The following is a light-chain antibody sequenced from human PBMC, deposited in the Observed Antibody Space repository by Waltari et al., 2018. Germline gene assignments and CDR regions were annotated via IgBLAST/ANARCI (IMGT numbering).Light chain of an antibody. Sequence: EVVLTQSPATLSLSPGERATLSCRASHSVSNLLAWYQQKPGQAPRLLIYDASNTATGIPARFSGSGSGTDFTLTISSLEPEDFATYYCQQFNSYPRTFGQGTKVEIK. CDR3: QQFNSYPRT. V-gene: IGKV3-11*01. CDR1: HSVSNL. CDR2: DAS. J-gene: IGKJ1*01.